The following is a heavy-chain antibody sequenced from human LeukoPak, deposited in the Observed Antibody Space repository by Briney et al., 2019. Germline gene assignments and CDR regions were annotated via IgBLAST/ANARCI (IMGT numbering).Heavy chain of an antibody. J-gene: IGHJ4*02. CDR3: ARGSLVGYYDSSGYYYLVDY. D-gene: IGHD3-22*01. CDR2: MNPNSGNT. V-gene: IGHV1-8*01. Sequence: ASVKVSCKAFGYTFTSYDINWVRQATGQGLEWMGWMNPNSGNTGYAQKFQGRVTMTRNTSISTAYMELSSLRSEDTAVYYCARGSLVGYYDSSGYYYLVDYWGQGTLVTVSS. CDR1: GYTFTSYD.